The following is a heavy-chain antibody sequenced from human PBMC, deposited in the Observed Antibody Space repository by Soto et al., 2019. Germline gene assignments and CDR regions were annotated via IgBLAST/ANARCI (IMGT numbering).Heavy chain of an antibody. J-gene: IGHJ6*02. CDR2: ISGSGGST. CDR3: AKDSKVGAIDGYYYYGMDV. CDR1: GFTFSSYA. D-gene: IGHD1-26*01. V-gene: IGHV3-23*01. Sequence: GGSLRLSCAASGFTFSSYAMSWVRQAPGKGLEWVSAISGSGGSTYYADSGKGRFTISRDNSKNTLYLQMNSLRAEDTAVYYCAKDSKVGAIDGYYYYGMDVWGQGTTVTVSS.